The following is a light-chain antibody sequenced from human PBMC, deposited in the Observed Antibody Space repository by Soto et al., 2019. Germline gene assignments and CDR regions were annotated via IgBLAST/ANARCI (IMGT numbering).Light chain of an antibody. CDR1: QGISSY. Sequence: AIRMTQSPSSFSASTGDRVTITCRASQGISSYLAWYQQKPGKAPKLLIYAASTLQSGVPARFSGSGSGTEFTLTISCLQSEDFATYYCQQYYSYPPAFGPGTKVEIK. CDR3: QQYYSYPPA. J-gene: IGKJ3*01. CDR2: AAS. V-gene: IGKV1-8*01.